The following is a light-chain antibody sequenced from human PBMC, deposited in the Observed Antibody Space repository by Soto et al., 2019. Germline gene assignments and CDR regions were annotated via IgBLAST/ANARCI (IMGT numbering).Light chain of an antibody. CDR1: STDVGGYNY. CDR3: SSYAGIHILAVI. Sequence: QSVLTQPPSASGSPGQSITISCTGTSTDVGGYNYVSWYQQHPGKAPKLMIYEVTKRPSGVPDRFSGSKSGNTASLTVSGLQAEDEADYYCSSYAGIHILAVIFGGGTKVTVL. CDR2: EVT. V-gene: IGLV2-8*01. J-gene: IGLJ2*01.